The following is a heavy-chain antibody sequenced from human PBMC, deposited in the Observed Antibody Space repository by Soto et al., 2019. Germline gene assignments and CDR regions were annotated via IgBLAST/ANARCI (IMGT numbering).Heavy chain of an antibody. Sequence: QVQLVQSGAEVKKPGSSVKVSCKASGGTFSSYAISWVRQAPGQGLEWMGGIIPIFGTANYAQKFQGRVTITADESPSPAYMELSSLRSEDTAVYYCARVVTTRGASFRRGYFDYWGQGTLVTVSS. V-gene: IGHV1-69*12. J-gene: IGHJ4*02. CDR2: IIPIFGTA. CDR1: GGTFSSYA. D-gene: IGHD1-26*01. CDR3: ARVVTTRGASFRRGYFDY.